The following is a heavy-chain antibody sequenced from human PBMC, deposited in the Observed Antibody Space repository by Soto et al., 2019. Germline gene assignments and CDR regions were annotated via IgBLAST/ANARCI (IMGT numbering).Heavy chain of an antibody. Sequence: ASVKVSCKASGYTFTSYGISWVRQAPGQGLEWMGWISAYNGNTNYAQKLQGRVTMTTDTSTSTAYMELRSLRSDDTAMYYCARERLDYGGNPAFDYWGQGTLVTVSS. D-gene: IGHD4-17*01. CDR3: ARERLDYGGNPAFDY. J-gene: IGHJ4*02. V-gene: IGHV1-18*01. CDR1: GYTFTSYG. CDR2: ISAYNGNT.